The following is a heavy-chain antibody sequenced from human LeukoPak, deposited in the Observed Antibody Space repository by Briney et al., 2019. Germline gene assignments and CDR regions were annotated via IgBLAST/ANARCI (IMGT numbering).Heavy chain of an antibody. D-gene: IGHD3-3*01. CDR3: AKADFCRGGTCYDFDY. Sequence: GGSLRLSCAASGFTFSSYAMSWVRQAPGKGLEWISGISVSGGSTCYADSVKGRFTISRDNSKNTVYLQMNSLRADDTAVYYCAKADFCRGGTCYDFDYWGQGTLISVSS. CDR1: GFTFSSYA. CDR2: ISVSGGST. V-gene: IGHV3-23*01. J-gene: IGHJ4*02.